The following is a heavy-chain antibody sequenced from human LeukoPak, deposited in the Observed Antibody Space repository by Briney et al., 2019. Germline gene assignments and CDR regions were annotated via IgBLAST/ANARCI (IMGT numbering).Heavy chain of an antibody. CDR2: ISISGSII. V-gene: IGHV3-48*03. Sequence: GGSLRLSCAASGFTFSSYEMNWVRQAPGKGLDWVSYISISGSIIYYADSVKGRFTISRDNAKNTVYLQMNSLRADDTAVYYCAKWSGNRPLYYFDYWGQGTLVTVSS. CDR3: AKWSGNRPLYYFDY. CDR1: GFTFSSYE. D-gene: IGHD3-3*01. J-gene: IGHJ4*02.